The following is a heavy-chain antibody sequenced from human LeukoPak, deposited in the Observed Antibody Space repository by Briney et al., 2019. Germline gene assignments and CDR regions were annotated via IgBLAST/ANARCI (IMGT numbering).Heavy chain of an antibody. V-gene: IGHV5-51*01. CDR3: ARRFTMVRGVISPEFDY. CDR2: IYPGDSDT. D-gene: IGHD3-10*01. CDR1: GYSFTSYW. Sequence: GESLKISCKGSGYSFTSYWIGWVRQMPGKGLEWMGIIYPGDSDTRYSPSFQGQVTISADKSISTAYLQWSSLKASDTAMYYCARRFTMVRGVISPEFDYWGQGTLVTVSS. J-gene: IGHJ4*02.